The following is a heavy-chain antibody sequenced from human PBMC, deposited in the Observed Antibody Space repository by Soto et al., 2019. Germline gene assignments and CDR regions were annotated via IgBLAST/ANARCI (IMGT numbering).Heavy chain of an antibody. J-gene: IGHJ4*02. V-gene: IGHV3-15*01. CDR1: GFIFNDAW. CDR2: IRSESDGGTT. Sequence: EVQLVESGGGLVKPGGSLRRSCAASGFIFNDAWLNWVRQAPGKGLEWVGRIRSESDGGTTDYAAPVKDRFIISREDSKNMVYLQMDRLKTEGTAVYFCTTGWSSKDYWSQGTLFTVSS. D-gene: IGHD6-13*01. CDR3: TTGWSSKDY.